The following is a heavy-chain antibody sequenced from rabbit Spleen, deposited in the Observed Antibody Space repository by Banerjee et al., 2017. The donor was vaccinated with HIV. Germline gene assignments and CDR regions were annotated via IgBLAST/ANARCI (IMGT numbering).Heavy chain of an antibody. V-gene: IGHV1S40*01. D-gene: IGHD2-1*01. Sequence: QSLEESGGDLVKPGASLTLTCTASGFSFSSDYYMCWVRQAPGKGLESIACIYAGSSSSTYYASWARGRFTISKPSSTTVTLQVTSLTAADTATYFCARGSATMTMVITGFFLALWGPGTLVTVS. J-gene: IGHJ6*01. CDR2: IYAGSSSST. CDR3: ARGSATMTMVITGFFLAL. CDR1: GFSFSSDYY.